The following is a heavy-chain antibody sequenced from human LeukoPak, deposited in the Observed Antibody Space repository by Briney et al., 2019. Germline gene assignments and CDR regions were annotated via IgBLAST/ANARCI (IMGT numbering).Heavy chain of an antibody. D-gene: IGHD3/OR15-3a*01. V-gene: IGHV3-23*01. CDR3: AKAAYGFLDPHFFLSDEPWFAP. Sequence: GSLRLSCAASGFTFSSYAMSWVRQAPGKGLEWVSAISGSGGSTYYADSVKGRFTISRDNSKNTLYLQMNSLRAEDTAVYYCAKAAYGFLDPHFFLSDEPWFAPWGREPWVTVPS. J-gene: IGHJ5*02. CDR2: ISGSGGST. CDR1: GFTFSSYA.